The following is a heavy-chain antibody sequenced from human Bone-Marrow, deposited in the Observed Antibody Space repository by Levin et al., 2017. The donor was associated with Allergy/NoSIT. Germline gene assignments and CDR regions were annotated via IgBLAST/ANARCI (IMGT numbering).Heavy chain of an antibody. CDR3: ARIAKQWLLTGPNAFDI. CDR1: GFSLSNARMG. V-gene: IGHV2-26*01. D-gene: IGHD6-19*01. CDR2: IFSNDEK. J-gene: IGHJ3*02. Sequence: KESGPTLVKPTETLTLTCTVSGFSLSNARMGVSWIRQPPGKALEWLAHIFSNDEKSYSTSLKSRLTISKDTSKSQVVLTMTNMDPVDTATYYCARIAKQWLLTGPNAFDIWGQGTMVTVSS.